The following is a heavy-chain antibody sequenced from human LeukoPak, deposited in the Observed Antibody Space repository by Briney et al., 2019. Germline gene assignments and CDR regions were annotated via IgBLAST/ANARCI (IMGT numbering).Heavy chain of an antibody. V-gene: IGHV4-4*07. D-gene: IGHD2-2*01. CDR3: AREYCSTTICYPSGGYYDS. CDR1: GGAISSQY. Sequence: SETLSLTCTVSGGAISSQYWSWIRQPAGKGLEYIGRVYPSGSTNDNPSLKGRVTMSIDTSKNQFSLRLNSVTAADSAVNYCAREYCSTTICYPSGGYYDSWGQGTLVTVSS. J-gene: IGHJ4*02. CDR2: VYPSGST.